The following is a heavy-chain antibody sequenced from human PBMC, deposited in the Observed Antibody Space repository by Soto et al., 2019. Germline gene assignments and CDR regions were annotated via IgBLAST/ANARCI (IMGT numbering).Heavy chain of an antibody. CDR3: ARRDYYDSSGYDRLGDAFDI. V-gene: IGHV4-59*01. J-gene: IGHJ3*02. D-gene: IGHD3-22*01. CDR2: IYYSGST. CDR1: GGSISSYY. Sequence: PSETLSLTCTVSGGSISSYYWSWIRQPPGKGLEWIGYIYYSGSTNYNPSLKSRVTISVDTSKNQFSLKLSSVTAADTAVYYCARRDYYDSSGYDRLGDAFDIWGQGTMVTVS.